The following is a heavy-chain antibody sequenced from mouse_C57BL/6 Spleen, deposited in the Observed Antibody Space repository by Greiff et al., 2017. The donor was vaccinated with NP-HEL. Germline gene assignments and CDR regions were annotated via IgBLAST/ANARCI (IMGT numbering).Heavy chain of an antibody. CDR2: IDPSDSYT. V-gene: IGHV1-50*01. Sequence: QVQLQQPGAELVKPGASVKLSCKASGYTFTSYWMQWVKQRPGQGLEWIGEIDPSDSYTNYNQKFKGKATLTVDTSSSTAYMQLSSLTSEDSAVYYCASNSHWYFDVWGTGTTVTVSS. J-gene: IGHJ1*03. CDR3: ASNSHWYFDV. CDR1: GYTFTSYW. D-gene: IGHD1-3*01.